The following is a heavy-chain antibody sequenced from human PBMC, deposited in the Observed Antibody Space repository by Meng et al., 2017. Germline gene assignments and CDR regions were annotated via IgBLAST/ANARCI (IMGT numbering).Heavy chain of an antibody. CDR2: ISGSGGST. D-gene: IGHD1-26*01. CDR3: AKVSIDRGGRGPPQLYYFDY. CDR1: GFTFSSYA. J-gene: IGHJ4*02. Sequence: GGSLRLSCAASGFTFSSYAMSWVRQAPGKGLEWVSAISGSGGSTYYADSVKGRFTISRDNSKNTLYLQMNSLRAEGTAVYYCAKVSIDRGGRGPPQLYYFDYWGQGTLVTVSS. V-gene: IGHV3-23*01.